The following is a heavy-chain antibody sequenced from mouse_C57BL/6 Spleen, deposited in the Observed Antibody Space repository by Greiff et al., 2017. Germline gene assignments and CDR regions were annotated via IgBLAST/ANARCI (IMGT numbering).Heavy chain of an antibody. CDR3: VRHAGYYAMDY. Sequence: EVKLMESGGGLVQPKGSLKLSCAASGFSFNTYAMNWVRQAPGKGLEWVARIRSKSNNYATYYADSVKDRFTISSDDSESMLYLQMNNLKTEDTAMYYCVRHAGYYAMDYWGQGTSVTVSS. V-gene: IGHV10-1*01. CDR1: GFSFNTYA. J-gene: IGHJ4*01. CDR2: IRSKSNNYAT.